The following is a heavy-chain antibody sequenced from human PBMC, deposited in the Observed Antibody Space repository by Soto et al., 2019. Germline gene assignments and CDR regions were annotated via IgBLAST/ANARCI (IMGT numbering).Heavy chain of an antibody. Sequence: SETLSLTCTVSGGSIGNDDYSWSWVRQPPGKGLEWIGYIYHSATTYYNPSLTSRVTISVDGSNNHFSPKLTSMTAADTAGYYCATVIPATRYFAYWGQGILVTVSS. J-gene: IGHJ4*02. D-gene: IGHD2-15*01. V-gene: IGHV4-30-2*01. CDR1: GGSIGNDDYS. CDR2: IYHSATT. CDR3: ATVIPATRYFAY.